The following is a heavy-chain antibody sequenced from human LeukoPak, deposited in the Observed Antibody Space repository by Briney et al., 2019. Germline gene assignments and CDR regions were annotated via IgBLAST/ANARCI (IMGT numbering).Heavy chain of an antibody. D-gene: IGHD1-26*01. CDR2: ISGDGGST. CDR3: AKGPRNGATFTNDYLQH. J-gene: IGHJ1*01. CDR1: GFTFDDYA. V-gene: IGHV3-43*02. Sequence: PGGSVRLSCAASGFTFDDYAMHWVRQAPGKGLEWVSLISGDGGSTYYADSVKGRFTISRDNSKNSLYLQMNSLRPEDTALYYCAKGPRNGATFTNDYLQHWGQGTLVTVSS.